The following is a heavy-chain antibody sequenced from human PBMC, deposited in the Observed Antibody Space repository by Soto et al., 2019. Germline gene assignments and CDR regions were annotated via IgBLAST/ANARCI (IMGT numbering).Heavy chain of an antibody. V-gene: IGHV4-34*01. Sequence: QVQLQQWGAGLLKPSETLSLTCAVFGGFVNSGNYYWSWIRQPPGKGLEWIGEMSHSGGTHFNPSLKSRVIISVDTSKNQFSLKMSSVTAADTALYYCARVERGTATTVVDAFDIWGPGSMVTFSS. CDR3: ARVERGTATTVVDAFDI. CDR2: MSHSGGT. D-gene: IGHD1-1*01. J-gene: IGHJ3*02. CDR1: GGFVNSGNYY.